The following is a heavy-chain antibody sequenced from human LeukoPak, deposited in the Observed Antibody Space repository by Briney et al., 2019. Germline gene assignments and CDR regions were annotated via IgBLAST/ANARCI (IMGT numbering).Heavy chain of an antibody. CDR3: ATVRIAAAGNPFDY. Sequence: ASVKVSCKVSGYTLTELSMHWVRQAPGKGREWMGGFDPEDGETIYAQKFQGRVTMTEDTSTDTAYMDLSSLRSEDTAVYYCATVRIAAAGNPFDYWGQGTLVTVSS. J-gene: IGHJ4*02. CDR2: FDPEDGET. CDR1: GYTLTELS. V-gene: IGHV1-24*01. D-gene: IGHD6-13*01.